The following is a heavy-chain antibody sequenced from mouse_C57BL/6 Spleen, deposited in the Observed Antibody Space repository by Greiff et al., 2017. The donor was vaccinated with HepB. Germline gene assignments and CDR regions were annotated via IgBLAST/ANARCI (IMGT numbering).Heavy chain of an antibody. CDR1: GYTFTSYW. V-gene: IGHV1-50*01. J-gene: IGHJ2*01. D-gene: IGHD1-1*01. Sequence: QVQLQQSGAELVKPGASVKLSCKASGYTFTSYWMQWVKQRPGQGLEWIGEIDPSDSYTNYNQKFKGKATLTVDTSSSTAYMQLSSLTSEDSAVYYCAREKLLRSYYFDYWGQGTTLTVSS. CDR3: AREKLLRSYYFDY. CDR2: IDPSDSYT.